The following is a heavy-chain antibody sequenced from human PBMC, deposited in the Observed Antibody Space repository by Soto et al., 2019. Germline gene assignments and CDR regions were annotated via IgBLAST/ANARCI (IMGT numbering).Heavy chain of an antibody. V-gene: IGHV4-30-2*01. CDR1: SASITYGAYS. Sequence: QLQLHMSGSGLVKPSQTLSLTCTVSSASITYGAYSWSWIRQTPGKGLEWIGYINHLETTFYNPSFESRLTLSIDRTKNQFSLNLKSMSAADRAVYFCARGGGFDSFDYWGQGILVTVSS. CDR3: ARGGGFDSFDY. D-gene: IGHD3-10*01. CDR2: INHLETT. J-gene: IGHJ4*02.